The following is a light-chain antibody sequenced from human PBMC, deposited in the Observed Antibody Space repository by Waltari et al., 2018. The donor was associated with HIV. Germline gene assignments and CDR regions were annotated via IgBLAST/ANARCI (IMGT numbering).Light chain of an antibody. V-gene: IGLV1-44*01. CDR1: NSNIGSNI. CDR3: ASWDDSLNGYV. Sequence: QSVLTQPPSASGTPGQRVTISCSGSNSNIGSNIINWYQQLPGTAPKLLIYSNSKRPSGVPDRCSGSKSGTSASLAISGLQSEDEADYYCASWDDSLNGYVFGTGTKVSVL. J-gene: IGLJ1*01. CDR2: SNS.